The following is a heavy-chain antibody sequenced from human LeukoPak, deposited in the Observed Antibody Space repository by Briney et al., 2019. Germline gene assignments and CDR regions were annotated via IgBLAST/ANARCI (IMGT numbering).Heavy chain of an antibody. CDR3: AKATRGSYSDY. Sequence: QPGGSLRLSCAASGFTFSSSGMHWVRPAPGKGLEWVAFIRYDGTSKYYADSVKGRFTISRDNSKNTVYLQMNSLRAEDTAVYYCAKATRGSYSDYWGQGTLVTVSS. D-gene: IGHD1-26*01. CDR2: IRYDGTSK. J-gene: IGHJ4*02. V-gene: IGHV3-30*02. CDR1: GFTFSSSG.